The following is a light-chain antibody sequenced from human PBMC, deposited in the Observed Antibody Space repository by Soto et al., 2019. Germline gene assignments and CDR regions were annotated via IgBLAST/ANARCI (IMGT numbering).Light chain of an antibody. Sequence: QSALTQPASVSGSPGQSITISCTGTSSDVGGYDYVSWYQQHPGKAPKVLIYDVTHRPSGVSNRFSGSKSGNTASLTISGLQSEDEAHYYCSSYRSSSPLVLFGGGTKVTVL. V-gene: IGLV2-14*03. CDR3: SSYRSSSPLVL. CDR1: SSDVGGYDY. J-gene: IGLJ2*01. CDR2: DVT.